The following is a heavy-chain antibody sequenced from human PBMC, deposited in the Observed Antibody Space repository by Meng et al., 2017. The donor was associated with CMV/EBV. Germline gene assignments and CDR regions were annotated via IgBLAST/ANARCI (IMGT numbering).Heavy chain of an antibody. J-gene: IGHJ6*02. V-gene: IGHV3-21*01. D-gene: IGHD6-13*01. CDR1: GFTFSSYS. CDR2: ISSSSSYI. Sequence: GGSLRLSCAASGFTFSSYSMNWVRQAPGKGLEWVSSISSSSSYIYSADSVKGRFTISRDNAKNSLYLQMNSLRAEDTAVYYCARVLAGYSSSWPNLLYYYYYGMDVWGQGTTVTVSS. CDR3: ARVLAGYSSSWPNLLYYYYYGMDV.